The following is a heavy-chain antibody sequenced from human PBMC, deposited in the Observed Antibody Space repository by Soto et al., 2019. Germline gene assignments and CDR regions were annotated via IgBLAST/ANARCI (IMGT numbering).Heavy chain of an antibody. V-gene: IGHV1-8*01. CDR3: AREWSYSSTFDY. CDR1: GYTFTSYD. J-gene: IGHJ4*02. CDR2: MNPNRGNT. Sequence: QVQLVQSGAEVKKPGASVKVSCKASGYTFTSYDINWVRQTSGQGLEWMGWMNPNRGNTGYAQKFQGRVTMTRNTSISTAYMVLSSLRSEDTAVYYCAREWSYSSTFDYWGQGTLVTVSS. D-gene: IGHD4-4*01.